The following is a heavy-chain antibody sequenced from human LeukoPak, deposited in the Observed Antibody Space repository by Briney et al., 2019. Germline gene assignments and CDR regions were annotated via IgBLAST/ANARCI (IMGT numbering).Heavy chain of an antibody. Sequence: GGSLRLSCAASGFTFDDYAMHWVRQAPGKGLEWVSGISWNSGSIGYADSVRGRFTISRDNAKNSLYLQMNSLRAEDTALYYCAKAIANWGSNVDYWGQGTLVTVSS. CDR1: GFTFDDYA. CDR3: AKAIANWGSNVDY. V-gene: IGHV3-9*01. CDR2: ISWNSGSI. J-gene: IGHJ4*02. D-gene: IGHD7-27*01.